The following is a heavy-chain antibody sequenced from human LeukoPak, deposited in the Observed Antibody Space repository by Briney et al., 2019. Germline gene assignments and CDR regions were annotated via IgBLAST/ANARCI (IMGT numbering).Heavy chain of an antibody. V-gene: IGHV1-18*01. CDR1: VYTFTLYG. CDR2: ISAYNGNT. D-gene: IGHD3-9*01. Sequence: GATVKLSYKASVYTFTLYGTSWVRQAPGQGLEWMGWISAYNGNTNYAQKLQGRVTMTTASSTSTAYMELRSLRSDDTAVYYCARDILNAGFDYWGQGTLVTVSS. J-gene: IGHJ4*02. CDR3: ARDILNAGFDY.